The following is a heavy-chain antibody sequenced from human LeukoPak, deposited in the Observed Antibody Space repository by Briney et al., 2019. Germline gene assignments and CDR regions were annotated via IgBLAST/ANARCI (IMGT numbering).Heavy chain of an antibody. CDR3: ARVTWVTMIVVVITAGYFDL. D-gene: IGHD3-22*01. J-gene: IGHJ2*01. CDR2: INHSGST. Sequence: PSETLSLTCAVYGGSFSGYYWSWIRQPPGKGLEWIGEINHSGSTNYNPSLKSRVTISVDTSKNQFSLKLSSVTAADTAVYYCARVTWVTMIVVVITAGYFDLWGRGTLVTVSS. V-gene: IGHV4-34*01. CDR1: GGSFSGYY.